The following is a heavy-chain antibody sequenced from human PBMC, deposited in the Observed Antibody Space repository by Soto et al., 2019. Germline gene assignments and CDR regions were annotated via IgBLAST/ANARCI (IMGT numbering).Heavy chain of an antibody. J-gene: IGHJ4*02. CDR1: GFTFSSYC. CDR2: IKQDGSEK. D-gene: IGHD5-18*01. CDR3: ARERTAMASYYFDY. V-gene: IGHV3-7*05. Sequence: GGSLRLSCSASGFTFSSYCMSWVRQAPGKGLEWVANIKQDGSEKYYVDSVKGRFTISRDNAKNSLYLQMNSLRAEDTAVYYCARERTAMASYYFDYWGQGTLVTVSS.